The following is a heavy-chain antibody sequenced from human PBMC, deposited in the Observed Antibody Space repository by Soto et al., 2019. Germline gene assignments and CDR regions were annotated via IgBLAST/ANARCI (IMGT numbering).Heavy chain of an antibody. CDR1: GGSMSDNY. Sequence: SETLSLTCSVSGGSMSDNYWSWIRQLPGKGLEWIAWIHYRGHSSSNPSLKSRVTISIDTSKNQFSLKLSSVTAADTAVYYWARASTTVTTLDYWGQGTLVTVSS. CDR2: IHYRGHS. D-gene: IGHD4-17*01. J-gene: IGHJ4*02. CDR3: ARASTTVTTLDY. V-gene: IGHV4-59*12.